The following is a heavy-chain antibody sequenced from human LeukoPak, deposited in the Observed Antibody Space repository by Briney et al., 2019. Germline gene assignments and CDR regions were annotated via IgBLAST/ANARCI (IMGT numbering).Heavy chain of an antibody. CDR3: ARHKVRIVGATTIYYYYYMDV. D-gene: IGHD1-26*01. Sequence: SETLSLTCTVSGYSISSGYYWGWIRQPPGKGLEWIGSLYHTGNTYYNPSLKSRVIISVDTSKNQFSLKLSSVTAADTAVYYCARHKVRIVGATTIYYYYYMDVWGKGTTVTISS. CDR2: LYHTGNT. J-gene: IGHJ6*03. V-gene: IGHV4-38-2*02. CDR1: GYSISSGYY.